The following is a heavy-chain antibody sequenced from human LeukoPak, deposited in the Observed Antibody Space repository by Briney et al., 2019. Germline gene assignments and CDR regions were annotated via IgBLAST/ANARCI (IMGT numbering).Heavy chain of an antibody. Sequence: GASVKVPCKASGYTFTSRDINWLRQATGQGLEWMGWMTPGSGNTTYAQKFQGRVTMTRDTSISTVYMELSSLTSEDTAVYYCSRGAGAVGDLWGQGTLVTVSS. CDR3: SRGAGAVGDL. CDR1: GYTFTSRD. V-gene: IGHV1-8*01. J-gene: IGHJ1*01. CDR2: MTPGSGNT. D-gene: IGHD2-21*02.